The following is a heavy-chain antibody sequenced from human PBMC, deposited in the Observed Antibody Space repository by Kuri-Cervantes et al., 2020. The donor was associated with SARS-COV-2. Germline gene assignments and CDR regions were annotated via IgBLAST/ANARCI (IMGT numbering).Heavy chain of an antibody. CDR3: AREYPLDSSSSFLGDAFDI. V-gene: IGHV3-21*01. D-gene: IGHD6-6*01. CDR1: GFTFSSYS. CDR2: ISSSSSYI. Sequence: GESLKISCAASGFTFSSYSMNWVRQAPGKGLEWVSSISSSSSYIYYADSVKGRFTISRDNSKNTVYLQMDNLRPEDTAVYYCAREYPLDSSSSFLGDAFDIWGQGTMVTVSS. J-gene: IGHJ3*02.